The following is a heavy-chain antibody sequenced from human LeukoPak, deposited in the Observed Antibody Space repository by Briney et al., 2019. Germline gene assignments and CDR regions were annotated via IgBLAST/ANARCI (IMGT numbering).Heavy chain of an antibody. CDR2: IIPIFGTA. J-gene: IGHJ6*04. V-gene: IGHV1-69*01. CDR3: ARALIVVVPAAPLEYYYYGMDV. CDR1: GGTFSSYA. D-gene: IGHD2-2*01. Sequence: ASVKVSCKASGGTFSSYAISWVRQAPGQGLEWMGGIIPIFGTAKYAQKFQGRVTITADESTSTAYMELSSLRSEDTAVYYCARALIVVVPAAPLEYYYYGMDVWGKGTTVTVSS.